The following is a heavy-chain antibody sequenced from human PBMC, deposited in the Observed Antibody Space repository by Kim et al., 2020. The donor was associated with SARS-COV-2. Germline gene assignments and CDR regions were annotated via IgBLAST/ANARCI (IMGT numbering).Heavy chain of an antibody. CDR3: ARFEVPRITGTTYYYYGMDV. J-gene: IGHJ6*02. Sequence: SETLSLTCTVSGGSVSSGSYYWSWIRQPPGKGLEWIGYIYYSGSTNYNPSLKSRVTISVDTSKNQFSLKLSSVTAADTAVYYCARFEVPRITGTTYYYYGMDVWGQGTTVTVSS. V-gene: IGHV4-61*01. D-gene: IGHD1-7*01. CDR2: IYYSGST. CDR1: GGSVSSGSYY.